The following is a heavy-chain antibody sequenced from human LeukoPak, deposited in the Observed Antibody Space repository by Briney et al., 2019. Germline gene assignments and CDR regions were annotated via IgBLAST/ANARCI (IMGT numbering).Heavy chain of an antibody. V-gene: IGHV3-48*02. CDR2: ISSSDNTI. D-gene: IGHD1-26*01. CDR3: ARVGGATAVTMYFEY. CDR1: GFTFSFYS. J-gene: IGHJ4*02. Sequence: GGSLRLSCAASGFTFSFYSMSWVRQAPGKGLEWVSYISSSDNTIHYADSVKGRFTISRDNAKNSLYLEMNSLRDEDTAVYYCARVGGATAVTMYFEYWGQGTLVTVTS.